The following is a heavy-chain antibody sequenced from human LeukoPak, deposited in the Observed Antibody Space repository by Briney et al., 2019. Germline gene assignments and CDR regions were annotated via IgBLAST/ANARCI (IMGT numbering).Heavy chain of an antibody. CDR1: GYSFTSYW. Sequence: GESLKISCKGSGYSFTSYWIGWVRQMPGKGLEWMGIIYPGDSDTRYSPSFQGQVTISADKSISTAYMELSRLRSDDTAVYYYARVPPLYDSRKQNPTSGGFDYWGQGTLVTVSS. CDR2: IYPGDSDT. V-gene: IGHV5-51*01. D-gene: IGHD3-22*01. CDR3: ARVPPLYDSRKQNPTSGGFDY. J-gene: IGHJ4*02.